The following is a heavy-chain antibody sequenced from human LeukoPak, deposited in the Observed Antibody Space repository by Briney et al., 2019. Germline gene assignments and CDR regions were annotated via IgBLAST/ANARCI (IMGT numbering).Heavy chain of an antibody. CDR2: IYPGDSDT. CDR1: GYSVTSYW. J-gene: IGHJ4*02. CDR3: ARAVNPTSFDY. D-gene: IGHD3-16*02. V-gene: IGHV5-51*01. Sequence: GKSLKISCKGSGYSVTSYWIGWVRPMPGKGLEWMGIIYPGDSDTRYSPSFQGQVTISADKSISTAYLQWSSLKASGTAMYYCARAVNPTSFDYWGQGTLVTVSS.